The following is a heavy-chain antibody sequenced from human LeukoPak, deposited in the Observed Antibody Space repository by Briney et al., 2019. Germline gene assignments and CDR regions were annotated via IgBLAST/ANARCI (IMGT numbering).Heavy chain of an antibody. CDR3: ARRSAALDAFDI. J-gene: IGHJ3*02. D-gene: IGHD6-6*01. V-gene: IGHV4-39*01. CDR1: GGSLSSTGHY. CDR2: IYYSGST. Sequence: SETLSLTCTVSGGSLSSTGHYWGWIRQPPEKGLEWIGNIYYSGSTNYNPSLKSRVTISVDTSKNQFSLKLSSVTAADTAEYYCARRSAALDAFDIWGQGTMVTVSS.